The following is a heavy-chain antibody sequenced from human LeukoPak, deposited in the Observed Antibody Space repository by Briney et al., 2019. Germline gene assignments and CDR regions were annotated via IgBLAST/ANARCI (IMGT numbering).Heavy chain of an antibody. Sequence: SETLSLTCTVSGGSISSYYWSWIRQPPGKGLEWIGYIYFRGSTNYNPSLKSRVTISVDTSRNQFSLKLSSVTAADTAVYYCARGTRYCSGGSCYSGHYFDYWGQGTLVTVSS. CDR3: ARGTRYCSGGSCYSGHYFDY. V-gene: IGHV4-59*01. J-gene: IGHJ4*02. CDR2: IYFRGST. CDR1: GGSISSYY. D-gene: IGHD2-15*01.